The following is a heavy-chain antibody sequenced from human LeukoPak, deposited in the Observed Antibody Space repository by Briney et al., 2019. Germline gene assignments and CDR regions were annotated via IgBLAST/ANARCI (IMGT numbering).Heavy chain of an antibody. D-gene: IGHD2-2*02. J-gene: IGHJ6*02. CDR1: GFSFSTYG. CDR2: TWYDRSNK. V-gene: IGHV3-33*01. CDR3: ARGLGDIVVVPAAIKMYYYYGMDG. Sequence: GGSLTLSCAASGFSFSTYGMHWLRQAPGEGREWGTVTWYDRSNKYYRVSVRGRFTIHRHNSKNTLYLQMNSLRAEDTAVYYCARGLGDIVVVPAAIKMYYYYGMDGWGQGTTVTVSS.